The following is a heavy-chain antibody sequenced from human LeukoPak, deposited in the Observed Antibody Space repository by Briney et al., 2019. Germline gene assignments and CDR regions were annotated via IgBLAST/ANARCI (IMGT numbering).Heavy chain of an antibody. V-gene: IGHV3-23*01. D-gene: IGHD4-4*01. CDR1: GFTFSSYA. CDR3: AKTGSKTSYYFDY. J-gene: IGHJ4*02. CDR2: ISGSGGST. Sequence: GGSLRLSCAASGFTFSSYAMSWVRQAPGKGLEWVSAISGSGGSTFYADSVRGRFTISRDHSKNTLYLQMSSLSAEDTAVYYCAKTGSKTSYYFDYWGQGTLVTVSS.